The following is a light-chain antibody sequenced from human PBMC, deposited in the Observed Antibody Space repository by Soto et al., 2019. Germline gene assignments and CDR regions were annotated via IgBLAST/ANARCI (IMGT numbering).Light chain of an antibody. J-gene: IGLJ2*01. CDR2: NTN. CDR1: SGSVSSSYY. V-gene: IGLV8-61*01. Sequence: QTVVTQEPSFSVSPGRTVTLTCGLSSGSVSSSYYPSWYQQTPGQAPRTLIYNTNTRSSGVPDRFSGSILGNKAALTITAAQADDESDYYCVLYMGSGISVFGGGTKLTVL. CDR3: VLYMGSGISV.